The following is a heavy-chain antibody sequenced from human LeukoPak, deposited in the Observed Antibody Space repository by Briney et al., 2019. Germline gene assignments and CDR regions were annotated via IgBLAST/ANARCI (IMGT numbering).Heavy chain of an antibody. CDR2: IYHSGST. J-gene: IGHJ4*02. D-gene: IGHD6-13*01. CDR1: GGSISSGGYS. CDR3: ARGPLRYSSSWPFDY. Sequence: PSQTLSLTCAVSGGSISSGGYSWSWIRQPPGKGLERIGYIYHSGSTYYNPSLKSRVTMSVDRSKNQFSLKLSSVTAADTAVYYCARGPLRYSSSWPFDYWGQGTLVTVSS. V-gene: IGHV4-30-2*01.